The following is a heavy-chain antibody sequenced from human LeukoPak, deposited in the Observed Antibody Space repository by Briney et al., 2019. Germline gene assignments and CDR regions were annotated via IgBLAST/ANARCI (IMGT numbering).Heavy chain of an antibody. CDR3: ARGLRRQEVGGYYPGAFDY. V-gene: IGHV4-4*07. D-gene: IGHD3-22*01. Sequence: SETLSLTCTVSGGSISSYYWSWIRQPAGKGLEWIGRIYTSGSTNYNPSLKSRVTMSVDTSKNQFSLKLSSATAADTAVYYCARGLRRQEVGGYYPGAFDYWGQGTLVTVSS. J-gene: IGHJ4*02. CDR2: IYTSGST. CDR1: GGSISSYY.